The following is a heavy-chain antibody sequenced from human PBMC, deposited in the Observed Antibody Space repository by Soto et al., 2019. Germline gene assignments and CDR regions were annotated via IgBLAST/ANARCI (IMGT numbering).Heavy chain of an antibody. D-gene: IGHD3-9*01. CDR3: ARVYDILTGEIDY. CDR2: IYYSGST. V-gene: IGHV4-59*01. Sequence: SETLSLTCTVSGGSISSYYWSWIRQPPGKGLEWIGYIYYSGSTNYNPSLKSRVTISVDTSKNQFSLKLSSVTAADTAAYYCARVYDILTGEIDYWGQGTLVTVSS. CDR1: GGSISSYY. J-gene: IGHJ4*02.